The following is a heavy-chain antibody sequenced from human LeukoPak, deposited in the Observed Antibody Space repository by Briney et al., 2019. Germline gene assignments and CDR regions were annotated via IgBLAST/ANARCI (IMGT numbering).Heavy chain of an antibody. CDR3: ARDSPIRMLDY. V-gene: IGHV3-53*01. CDR2: IYSGGST. D-gene: IGHD3-10*02. Sequence: GGSLRLSCAASGFTVSSNYMSWVRPAPGKGLEWVSVIYSGGSTYYADSVKGRFTISRDNSKNTLYLQMNSLRAEDTAVYYCARDSPIRMLDYWGQGTLVTVSS. CDR1: GFTVSSNY. J-gene: IGHJ4*02.